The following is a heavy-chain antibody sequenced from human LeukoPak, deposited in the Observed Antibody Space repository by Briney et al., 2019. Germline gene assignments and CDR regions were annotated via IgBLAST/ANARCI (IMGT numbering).Heavy chain of an antibody. CDR3: ARTRDGYYTYYFDY. Sequence: SETLSLTCTVSGGSISSSSYYWGWIRQPPGKGLEWIGSIYYSGSTYYNPSLKSRVTISVDTSKNQFSLKVGSVTAADTAVYYCARTRDGYYTYYFDYWGQGTLVTVSS. V-gene: IGHV4-39*07. D-gene: IGHD5-24*01. CDR1: GGSISSSSYY. J-gene: IGHJ4*02. CDR2: IYYSGST.